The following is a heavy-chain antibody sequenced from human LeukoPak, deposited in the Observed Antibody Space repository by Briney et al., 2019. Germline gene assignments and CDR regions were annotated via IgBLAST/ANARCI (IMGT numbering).Heavy chain of an antibody. J-gene: IGHJ4*02. CDR1: GFTFSSYG. D-gene: IGHD3-22*01. CDR2: ISYDGSNK. CDR3: ARDVNYDSSGYYH. Sequence: GGSLRLSCAASGFTFSSYGMHWVRQAPGKGLEWVAVISYDGSNKYYADSVKGRFTISRDNSKNTLYLQMNSLRAEDTAVYYCARDVNYDSSGYYHWGQGTLVTVSS. V-gene: IGHV3-30*03.